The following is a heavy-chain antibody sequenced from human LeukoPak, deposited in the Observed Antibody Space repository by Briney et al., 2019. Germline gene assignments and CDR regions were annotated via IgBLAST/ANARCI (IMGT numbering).Heavy chain of an antibody. D-gene: IGHD6-19*01. Sequence: SETLSLTCAASGGTISSSGFYWVWIRQPPGKGLEWIGSIYYSGSTYYNPSLKSRVTISVDTSKNQFSLKLSSVTAADAAVYYCARYSVGSKVAGTRSSWTTGCGQGSLVTVSS. V-gene: IGHV4-39*01. CDR3: ARYSVGSKVAGTRSSWTTG. J-gene: IGHJ4*01. CDR2: IYYSGST. CDR1: GGTISSSGFY.